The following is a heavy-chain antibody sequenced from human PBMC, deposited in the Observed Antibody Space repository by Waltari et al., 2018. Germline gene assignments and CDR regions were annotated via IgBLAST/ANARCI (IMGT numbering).Heavy chain of an antibody. CDR1: QYTFSDYY. CDR2: INSSGNTI. J-gene: IGHJ2*01. V-gene: IGHV3-11*04. D-gene: IGHD7-27*01. Sequence: QVQLLVSGGGLVKPGASLRLSCASSQYTFSDYYMSWIRQAPGKGLEWLSHINSSGNTISYAESVKGRFTISRDNAKNSLYLQMNSLRVQDTAVYHCARVTDWGWYFDLWGRVTLVTVSS. CDR3: ARVTDWGWYFDL.